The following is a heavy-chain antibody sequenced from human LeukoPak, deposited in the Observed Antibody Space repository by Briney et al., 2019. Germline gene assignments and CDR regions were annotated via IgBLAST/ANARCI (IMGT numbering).Heavy chain of an antibody. CDR3: AREPTAMIL. J-gene: IGHJ4*02. CDR1: GFTFSSYS. CDR2: ISSTGTYI. D-gene: IGHD5-18*01. Sequence: GGSLRLSCAASGFTFSSYSMNWVRQTPGKGLEWVSSISSTGTYIYYADSVKGRFTISRDNAKNSLFLQMNSLRAEDTAVYYCAREPTAMILWGQGTLVTVSS. V-gene: IGHV3-21*01.